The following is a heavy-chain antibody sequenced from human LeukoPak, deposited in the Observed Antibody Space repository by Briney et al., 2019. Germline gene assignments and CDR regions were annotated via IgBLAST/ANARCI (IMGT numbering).Heavy chain of an antibody. CDR2: IYYSGST. J-gene: IGHJ4*02. Sequence: SETLSLTCTVSGGSISSSSYYWGWIRQPPGKGLEWIGSIYYSGSTYYNPSLKSRVTISVDTSKNQFSLKLSSVTAADTAVYYCASAIAGEFDYWGQGTLVTVSS. CDR3: ASAIAGEFDY. CDR1: GGSISSSSYY. D-gene: IGHD6-13*01. V-gene: IGHV4-39*07.